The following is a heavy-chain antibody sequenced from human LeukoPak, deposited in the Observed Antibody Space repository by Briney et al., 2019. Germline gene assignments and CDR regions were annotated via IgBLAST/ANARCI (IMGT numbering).Heavy chain of an antibody. D-gene: IGHD4/OR15-4a*01. Sequence: GGSLRLSCAASGFTFSSYAMSWVRQAPGKGLEWVSTIVDTGDGTFYADSVRGRFTISRDSSKNTLYLQMNSLRADDTAVYYCAKERGHPLPNYHTDAWGKGTTVTVSS. V-gene: IGHV3-23*01. CDR2: IVDTGDGT. CDR1: GFTFSSYA. J-gene: IGHJ6*03. CDR3: AKERGHPLPNYHTDA.